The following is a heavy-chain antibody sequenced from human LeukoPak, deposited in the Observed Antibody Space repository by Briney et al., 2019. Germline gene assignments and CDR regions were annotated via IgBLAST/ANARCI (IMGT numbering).Heavy chain of an antibody. CDR3: ATLIVGATPFDY. V-gene: IGHV3-30*03. D-gene: IGHD1-26*01. J-gene: IGHJ4*02. CDR2: ISYDGSNK. CDR1: GFTFSSYG. Sequence: PGRSLRLSCAASGFTFSSYGMHWVRQAPGKGLEWVAVISYDGSNKYYADSVKGRFTISRDNSKNTLYLQMSSLRAEDTAVYYCATLIVGATPFDYWGQGTLVTVSS.